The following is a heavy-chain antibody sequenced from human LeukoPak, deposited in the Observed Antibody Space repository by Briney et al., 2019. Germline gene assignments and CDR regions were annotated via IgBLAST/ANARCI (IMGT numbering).Heavy chain of an antibody. Sequence: PGGSLRLSCAASGFTFSSYAMSWVRQGPGKRLEWVSAISGSGGSTYYADSVKGRFTISRDNSKNTLYLQMNSLRAEDTAVYYCAKSGELCGGDCYSDYWGQGTLVTVSS. D-gene: IGHD2-21*02. V-gene: IGHV3-23*01. CDR2: ISGSGGST. CDR3: AKSGELCGGDCYSDY. J-gene: IGHJ4*02. CDR1: GFTFSSYA.